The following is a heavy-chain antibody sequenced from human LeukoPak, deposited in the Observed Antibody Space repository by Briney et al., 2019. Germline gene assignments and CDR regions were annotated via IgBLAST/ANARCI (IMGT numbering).Heavy chain of an antibody. V-gene: IGHV3-49*04. Sequence: PGGSLRLSCAASGFTFSSYGMSWVRQAPGKGLEWVGFIRSKAYGGTTEYAASVKGRFTISREDSKSIAYLQMNSLKTEDTAVYYCTREMGGYDRTYWYFDLWGRGTLVTVSS. CDR2: IRSKAYGGTT. J-gene: IGHJ2*01. CDR3: TREMGGYDRTYWYFDL. D-gene: IGHD5-12*01. CDR1: GFTFSSYG.